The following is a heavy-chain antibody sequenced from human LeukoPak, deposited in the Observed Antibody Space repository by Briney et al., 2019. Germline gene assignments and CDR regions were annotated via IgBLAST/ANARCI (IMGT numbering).Heavy chain of an antibody. V-gene: IGHV3-48*01. Sequence: PGGSLRLSCAASGFTFSNYAMHWVRQAPGKGLEWVAYITISTGIIYYADSVKGRFTISRDNAKNSLYLQMNSLRAEDTAVYYCARETPYSSSWTVFDYWGQGTLVTVSS. CDR1: GFTFSNYA. CDR3: ARETPYSSSWTVFDY. J-gene: IGHJ4*02. D-gene: IGHD6-13*01. CDR2: ITISTGII.